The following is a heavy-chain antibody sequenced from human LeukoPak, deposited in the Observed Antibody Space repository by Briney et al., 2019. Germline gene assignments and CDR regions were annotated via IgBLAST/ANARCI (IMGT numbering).Heavy chain of an antibody. V-gene: IGHV1-2*02. Sequence: ASVKVSCKASGYTFSDWYIHWVRQAPGQGLEWMGWINTNSGGTNYAQKFQGRVTLTRDTSIITAYMELTRLGSDDTAVYYCVRDGYTYGQFDYWGQGALVAVSS. CDR1: GYTFSDWY. J-gene: IGHJ4*02. CDR2: INTNSGGT. CDR3: VRDGYTYGQFDY. D-gene: IGHD1-1*01.